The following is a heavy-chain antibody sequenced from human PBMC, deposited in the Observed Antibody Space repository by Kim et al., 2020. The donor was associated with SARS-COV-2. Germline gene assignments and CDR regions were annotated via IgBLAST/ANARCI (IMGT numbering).Heavy chain of an antibody. J-gene: IGHJ6*02. V-gene: IGHV3-23*01. D-gene: IGHD3-10*01. CDR1: GFTFSSYA. CDR2: ISGSGGST. Sequence: GGSLRLSCAASGFTFSSYAMSWVRQAPGKGLEWVSAISGSGGSTYYADSVKGRFTISRDNSKNTLYLQMNSLRAEDTAVYYCASLGRLLWFGELFRMGPVGMDVWGQGTTVTVSS. CDR3: ASLGRLLWFGELFRMGPVGMDV.